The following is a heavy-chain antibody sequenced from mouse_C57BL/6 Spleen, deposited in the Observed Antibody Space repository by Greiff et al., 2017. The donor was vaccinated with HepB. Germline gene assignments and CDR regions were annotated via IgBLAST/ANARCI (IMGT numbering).Heavy chain of an antibody. D-gene: IGHD3-3*01. V-gene: IGHV5-16*01. J-gene: IGHJ3*01. CDR2: INYDGSST. Sequence: DVQLVESEGGLVQPGSSMKLSCTASGFTFSDYYMAWVRQVPEKGLEWVANINYDGSSTYYLDSLKSRFIISRDNAKNILYLKMSSLKSEDTATYYCARERGQGAWFAYWGQGTLVTVSA. CDR3: ARERGQGAWFAY. CDR1: GFTFSDYY.